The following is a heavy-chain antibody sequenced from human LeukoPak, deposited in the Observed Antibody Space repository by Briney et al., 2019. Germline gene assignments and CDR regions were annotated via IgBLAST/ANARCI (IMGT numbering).Heavy chain of an antibody. J-gene: IGHJ4*02. Sequence: ASVKVSCKASRYTFSNYDINWVRQATGQGLEWMGWMNPNSGNTGYAQKFQGRVTMTRNTSISTAYMELSSLRSEDTAVYYCARALSGSYVYYFDYWGQGTLVTVSS. CDR3: ARALSGSYVYYFDY. V-gene: IGHV1-8*01. CDR1: RYTFSNYD. D-gene: IGHD1-26*01. CDR2: MNPNSGNT.